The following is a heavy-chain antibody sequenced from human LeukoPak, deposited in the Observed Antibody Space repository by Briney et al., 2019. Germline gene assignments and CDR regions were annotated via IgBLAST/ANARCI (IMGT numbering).Heavy chain of an antibody. J-gene: IGHJ3*02. Sequence: SETLSLTCAVYGGSFSGYYWSWIRQPPGKGLEWIGEINHSGSTKYNPSLKSRVTISVDTSKNQFSLKLSSVTAADTAVYYCVRDLSGANDAFDIWGQGTMVTVSS. V-gene: IGHV4-34*01. CDR2: INHSGST. D-gene: IGHD2/OR15-2a*01. CDR1: GGSFSGYY. CDR3: VRDLSGANDAFDI.